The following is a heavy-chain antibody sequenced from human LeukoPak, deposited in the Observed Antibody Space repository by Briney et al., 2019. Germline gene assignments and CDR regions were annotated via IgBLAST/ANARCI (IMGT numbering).Heavy chain of an antibody. V-gene: IGHV3-48*02. CDR2: ISSSSSTI. CDR1: GFTFSSYS. J-gene: IGHJ3*02. Sequence: GGSLRLSCAASGFTFSSYSMNWVRQAPGKGLEWVSYISSSSSTIYYADSVKGRFTISRDNAKNSLYLQMNSLRDEDTAVYYCXXXXXLPETDAFDIWGQGTMVTVSS. CDR3: XXXXXLPETDAFDI. D-gene: IGHD1-14*01.